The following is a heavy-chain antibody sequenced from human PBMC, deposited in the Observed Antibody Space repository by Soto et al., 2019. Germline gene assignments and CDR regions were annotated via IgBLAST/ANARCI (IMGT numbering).Heavy chain of an antibody. CDR3: ARSPQYCSSTNCRAYFDY. D-gene: IGHD2-2*01. CDR1: GFTFDNYA. J-gene: IGHJ4*02. V-gene: IGHV3-9*01. CDR2: ISWNSGNT. Sequence: EVQLVESGGGLVQPGRSLRPSCAASGFTFDNYAMHWVRQAPGKGLEWVSSISWNSGNTDYAGSVKGRFIISRDSAKNSLYLQMNSLRAEDTALYYCARSPQYCSSTNCRAYFDYRGQGTRVTVSS.